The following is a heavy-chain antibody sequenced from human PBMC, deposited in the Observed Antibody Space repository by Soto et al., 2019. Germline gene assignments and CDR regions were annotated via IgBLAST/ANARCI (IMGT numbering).Heavy chain of an antibody. CDR3: ARGSDPVTNY. CDR2: INHSGST. Sequence: SETLSLTCAVYGGSFRGYYWSWIRQPPGKGLEWIGEINHSGSTNYNPSLKSRVTISVDTSKNQFSLKLSSVTAADTAVYYCARGSDPVTNYWGQGTLVTVSS. V-gene: IGHV4-34*01. D-gene: IGHD4-17*01. J-gene: IGHJ4*02. CDR1: GGSFRGYY.